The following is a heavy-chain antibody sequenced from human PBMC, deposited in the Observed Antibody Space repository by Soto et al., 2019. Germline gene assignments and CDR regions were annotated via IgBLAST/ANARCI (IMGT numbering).Heavy chain of an antibody. Sequence: ASVKVSCKASGYTFTGYYMHWVRQAPGQGLEWMGWINPNSGGTNYAQKFQGWVTMTRDTSISTAYMELSRLRSDDTAVYYCARQFVTIFGVVINNWFDPWGQGTLVTVSS. D-gene: IGHD3-3*01. CDR1: GYTFTGYY. J-gene: IGHJ5*02. V-gene: IGHV1-2*04. CDR3: ARQFVTIFGVVINNWFDP. CDR2: INPNSGGT.